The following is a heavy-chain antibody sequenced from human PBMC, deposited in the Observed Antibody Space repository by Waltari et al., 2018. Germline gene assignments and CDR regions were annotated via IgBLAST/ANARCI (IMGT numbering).Heavy chain of an antibody. Sequence: QVQLMESGPGLVRPSETLSLTCNVPGGSITSDYWSWVRQPPGKGLEWVGYIYHSGTTNYNPSLRSRVSISVDTSKTQFSLKLNYVTAADTAVYYCVRGHSTGWYLSHWGRGALVTVSS. CDR2: IYHSGTT. CDR3: VRGHSTGWYLSH. D-gene: IGHD6-19*01. J-gene: IGHJ1*01. V-gene: IGHV4-59*01. CDR1: GGSITSDY.